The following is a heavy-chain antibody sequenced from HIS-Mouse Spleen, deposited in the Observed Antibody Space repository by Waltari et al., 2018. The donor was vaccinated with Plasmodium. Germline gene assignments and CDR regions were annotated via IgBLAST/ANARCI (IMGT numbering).Heavy chain of an antibody. V-gene: IGHV3-30*18. Sequence: QVQLVESGGGVVQPGRSLRLSCAASGFTFSSYGMHWARQAPGKGLRWEEVRSYNGGNKVYACYWKRRISISRENSKNTLYLEMKSLRAEDTAVYYCAKEVLEYYDFWSRPDYWGQGTLVTVSS. CDR3: AKEVLEYYDFWSRPDY. J-gene: IGHJ4*02. CDR1: GFTFSSYG. CDR2: RSYNGGNK. D-gene: IGHD3-3*01.